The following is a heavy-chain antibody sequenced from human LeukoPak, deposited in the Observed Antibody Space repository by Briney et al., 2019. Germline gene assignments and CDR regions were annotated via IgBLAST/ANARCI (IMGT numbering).Heavy chain of an antibody. D-gene: IGHD2-2*02. CDR3: TRAPPCDFTGCYTGDKWSDP. Sequence: ASAKVSCKASGYTFTGYYIHWVRQAPGQGLEWMGWINPNSGGTNYAQRFQGRVTMTTDTSISTAYMDLSRLRSDDTATYYCTRAPPCDFTGCYTGDKWSDPWGQGTLVTVSS. J-gene: IGHJ5*02. V-gene: IGHV1-2*02. CDR1: GYTFTGYY. CDR2: INPNSGGT.